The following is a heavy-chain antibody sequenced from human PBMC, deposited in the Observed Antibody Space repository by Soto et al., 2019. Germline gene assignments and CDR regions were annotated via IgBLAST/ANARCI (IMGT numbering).Heavy chain of an antibody. D-gene: IGHD1-7*01. CDR2: MNPNSGNT. V-gene: IGHV1-8*01. CDR3: ARRRITGTTIDY. J-gene: IGHJ4*02. Sequence: QVQLVQSGAEVKKPGASVKVSCKASGYTFTSYVINWVGQPPGKGLEWMGWMNPNSGNTGYAQKFQGRVTMTRNTSISTAYMELSSLRSEDTAVYYCARRRITGTTIDYWGQGTLVTVSS. CDR1: GYTFTSYV.